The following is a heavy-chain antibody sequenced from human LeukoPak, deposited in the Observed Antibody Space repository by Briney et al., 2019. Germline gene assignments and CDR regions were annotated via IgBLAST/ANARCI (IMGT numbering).Heavy chain of an antibody. V-gene: IGHV4-61*02. CDR1: GCSISSGSYY. J-gene: IGHJ4*02. D-gene: IGHD4-17*01. CDR2: IYTSGST. CDR3: ARDGWDYGDFRF. Sequence: SETLSLTCTVSGCSISSGSYYWRWLRQAAGKGLEGIGRIYTSGSTNYNPSLKSRVTISVDTSKNQFSLKLSSVTAADTAVYYCARDGWDYGDFRFWGQGTLVTVSS.